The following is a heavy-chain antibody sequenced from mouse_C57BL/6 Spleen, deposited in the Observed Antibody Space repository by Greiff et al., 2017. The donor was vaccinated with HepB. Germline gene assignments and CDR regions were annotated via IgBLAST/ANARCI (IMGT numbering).Heavy chain of an antibody. J-gene: IGHJ2*01. Sequence: QVHVKQSGAELVKPGASVKISCKASGYAFSSYWMNWVKQRPGKGLEWIGQIYPGAGDTNYNGKFKGKATLTADKSSSTAYMQLSSLTSEDAAVYCCARWAEDFDYWGQGNTLTVSS. V-gene: IGHV1-80*01. CDR1: GYAFSSYW. CDR3: ARWAEDFDY. D-gene: IGHD3-3*01. CDR2: IYPGAGDT.